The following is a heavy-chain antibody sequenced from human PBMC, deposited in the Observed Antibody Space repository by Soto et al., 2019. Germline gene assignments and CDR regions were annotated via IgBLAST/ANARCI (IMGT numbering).Heavy chain of an antibody. D-gene: IGHD2-2*01. CDR2: IYYSGST. J-gene: IGHJ6*02. V-gene: IGHV4-39*02. CDR1: GGSISSSSYC. Sequence: SETLSLTCTVSGGSISSSSYCWGWIRQPPGKGLEWIGSIYYSGSTYYNPSLKSRVTISVDTSKNQFSLKLSSVTAADTAVYYCAREDRLLVPAAMDYYYGMAVWGQGTTVTVSS. CDR3: AREDRLLVPAAMDYYYGMAV.